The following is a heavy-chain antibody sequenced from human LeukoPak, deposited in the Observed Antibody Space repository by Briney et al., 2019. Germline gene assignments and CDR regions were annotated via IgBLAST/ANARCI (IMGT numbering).Heavy chain of an antibody. CDR2: INHSGST. J-gene: IGHJ4*02. CDR1: GGSFSGYY. Sequence: KPSETRSLTCAAYGGSFSGYYWSWIRQPPGKGLEWIGEINHSGSTNYNPSLKSRVTISVDTSKNQFSLKLSSVTAADTAVYYCARDCTIRDGPSGDPLGPASPGEMALDYWGQGTLVTVSS. V-gene: IGHV4-34*01. CDR3: ARDCTIRDGPSGDPLGPASPGEMALDY. D-gene: IGHD5-24*01.